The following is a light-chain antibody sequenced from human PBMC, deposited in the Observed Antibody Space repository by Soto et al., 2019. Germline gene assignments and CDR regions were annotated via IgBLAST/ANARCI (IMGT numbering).Light chain of an antibody. CDR3: CSYEGTYTANV. V-gene: IGLV2-11*01. J-gene: IGLJ1*01. CDR1: SSNVGGYNY. CDR2: DVT. Sequence: QSALTQPRSVSGSPGQSVTISCTGTSSNVGGYNYVSWYQQHPGKVPKLLIYDVTKRPSGVPDRFSGSKSGNTGSLTISGLQAEDEADYYCCSYEGTYTANVFGTGTKVTVL.